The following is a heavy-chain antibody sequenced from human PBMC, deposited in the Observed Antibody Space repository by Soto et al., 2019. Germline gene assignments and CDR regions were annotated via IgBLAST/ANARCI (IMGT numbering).Heavy chain of an antibody. CDR2: TSHDGVT. V-gene: IGHV4-4*02. CDR3: AREGGIVGATAADY. CDR1: SGSIDNVYW. Sequence: SETLSLTCAVSSGSIDNVYWWSWVRQSPGKGLEWIGETSHDGVTNYNPSLEGRVTISIDKSKNQFSLKLSSVTAADTAVYYCAREGGIVGATAADYWGQGTLVTVSS. J-gene: IGHJ4*02. D-gene: IGHD1-26*01.